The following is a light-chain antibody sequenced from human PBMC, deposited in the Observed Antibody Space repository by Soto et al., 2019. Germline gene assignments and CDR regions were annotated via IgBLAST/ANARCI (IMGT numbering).Light chain of an antibody. CDR3: QQSYTTPHT. CDR1: QSISDF. V-gene: IGKV1-39*01. CDR2: TAS. J-gene: IGKJ2*01. Sequence: DIQMTQSPSSLSASVGDRVTITCRASQSISDFLNWYQQKPGKAPNLLIYTASSFQGGFPSRFNGSGSGADFTLSISSXQPEDFATYYCQQSYTTPHTFGQGTKVDIK.